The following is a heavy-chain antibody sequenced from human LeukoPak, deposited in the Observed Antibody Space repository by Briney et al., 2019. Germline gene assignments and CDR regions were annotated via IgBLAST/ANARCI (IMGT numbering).Heavy chain of an antibody. CDR2: ISSSSSTI. D-gene: IGHD1-26*01. Sequence: GGPLRLSCAASGFTFSSYSMNWVRQAPGKGLEWVSYISSSSSTIYYADSVKGRFTISRDNAKNSLYLQMNSLRAEDTAVYYCARDAYSGSYSSSFDIWGQGTMVTVSS. V-gene: IGHV3-48*01. CDR3: ARDAYSGSYSSSFDI. CDR1: GFTFSSYS. J-gene: IGHJ3*02.